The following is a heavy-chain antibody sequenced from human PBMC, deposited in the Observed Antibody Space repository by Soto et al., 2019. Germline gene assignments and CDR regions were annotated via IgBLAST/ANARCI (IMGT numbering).Heavy chain of an antibody. CDR2: IYNGGDT. CDR3: VGGDYDFRSGFYPFDY. CDR1: GFKFSNYA. D-gene: IGHD3-3*01. J-gene: IGHJ4*01. V-gene: IGHV3-23*03. Sequence: GGSLRLSCAASGFKFSNYAMSWVRQAPGKGLEWVSLIYNGGDTYYAASVKGRFTISSDNSKNTLYLDMRSLRVEDTAVYICVGGDYDFRSGFYPFDYWGLGTLVTVS.